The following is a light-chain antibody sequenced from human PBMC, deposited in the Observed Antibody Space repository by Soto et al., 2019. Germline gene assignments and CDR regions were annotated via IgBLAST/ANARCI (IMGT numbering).Light chain of an antibody. CDR2: DAS. CDR3: QQYNSYPQ. V-gene: IGKV1-5*01. CDR1: QSISSW. J-gene: IGKJ4*01. Sequence: DIQMTQSPSTLSASVGDIVTITCRASQSISSWLAWYQQKPGKAPKLLIYDASSLESGVPSRFSGSGSGTEFTLTISSLQPDDFATYYCQQYNSYPQFGGGTKVEIK.